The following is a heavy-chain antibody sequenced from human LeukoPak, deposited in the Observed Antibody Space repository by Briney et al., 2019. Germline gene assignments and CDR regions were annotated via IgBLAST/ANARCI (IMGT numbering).Heavy chain of an antibody. V-gene: IGHV3-23*01. CDR3: AKVPLINLYYFDY. D-gene: IGHD2-2*01. CDR2: ISGSGGRT. CDR1: GFTFSRYD. Sequence: GGSLRLSCAASGFTFSRYDMHWVRQVTGKGLEWVSTISGSGGRTYYADSVKGRFTISRDNSKNTLYLQMISLRAEDTAVYYCAKVPLINLYYFDYWGQGTLVTVSS. J-gene: IGHJ4*02.